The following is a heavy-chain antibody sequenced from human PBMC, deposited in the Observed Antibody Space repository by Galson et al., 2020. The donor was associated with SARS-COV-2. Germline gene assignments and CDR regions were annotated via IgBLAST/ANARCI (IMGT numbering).Heavy chain of an antibody. D-gene: IGHD3-22*01. CDR3: ARDDNMAYYYDSSGYYLFDY. CDR1: GFTFSSYS. CDR2: ISSSSSTI. J-gene: IGHJ4*02. Sequence: GGSLRLSCAASGFTFSSYSMNWVRQAPGKGLEWVSYISSSSSTIYYADSVKGRFTISRDNAKNSLYLQMNSLRAEDTAVYYCARDDNMAYYYDSSGYYLFDYWGQGTLVTVSS. V-gene: IGHV3-48*04.